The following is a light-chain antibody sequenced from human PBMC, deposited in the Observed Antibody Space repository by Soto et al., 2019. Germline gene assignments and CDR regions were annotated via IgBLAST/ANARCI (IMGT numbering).Light chain of an antibody. V-gene: IGKV1-39*01. CDR3: QQSYRTPT. CDR2: GAS. CDR1: QSISGS. J-gene: IGKJ5*01. Sequence: DIPMTQSASSPSASFRDRVTTTCRASQSISGSLNWYQHKPGKAPKLLIYGASTLQSGVPSRFSGAGSGTDYTLTISSLKPEEFATDDCQQSYRTPTFGQGTRLEIK.